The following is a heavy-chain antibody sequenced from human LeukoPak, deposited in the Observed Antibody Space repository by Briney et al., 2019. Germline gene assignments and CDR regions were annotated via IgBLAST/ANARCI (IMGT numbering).Heavy chain of an antibody. CDR2: ISYDGSNK. D-gene: IGHD2-15*01. CDR3: ARGEDIVVVVAADKPNWFDP. Sequence: DPGGYLRLSCAASGYTFSSYAMHWVRQAPGKGLEWVAVISYDGSNKYYADSVKGRFTISRDNSKNTLYLQMNSLRAEDTAVYYCARGEDIVVVVAADKPNWFDPWGQGTLVTVSS. CDR1: GYTFSSYA. V-gene: IGHV3-30-3*01. J-gene: IGHJ5*02.